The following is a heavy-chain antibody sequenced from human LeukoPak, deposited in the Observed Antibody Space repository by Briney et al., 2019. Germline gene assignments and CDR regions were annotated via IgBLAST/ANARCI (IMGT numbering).Heavy chain of an antibody. Sequence: ASVKVSCKASGYTFTSYGISWVRQAPGQGLEWMGWISAYNGNTNYAQKLQGRATMTTDTSTSTAYMELRSLRSDDTAVYYCARSSSSWGPIGAFVDYWGQGTLVTVSS. V-gene: IGHV1-18*01. D-gene: IGHD6-13*01. CDR2: ISAYNGNT. CDR1: GYTFTSYG. CDR3: ARSSSSWGPIGAFVDY. J-gene: IGHJ4*02.